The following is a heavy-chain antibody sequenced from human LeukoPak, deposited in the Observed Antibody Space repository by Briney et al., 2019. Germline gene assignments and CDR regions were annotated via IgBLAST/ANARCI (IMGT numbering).Heavy chain of an antibody. J-gene: IGHJ4*02. CDR2: IVRSGGST. Sequence: GGSLRLSCAASGFTFSSYAMSWVRQAPGEGLEWVSAIVRSGGSTFYADSVKGRFTISRDNAKNTLYLQMNSLRAEDTAVYYCAKDRGDSVAYYFDFWGQGTLVIVSS. CDR1: GFTFSSYA. D-gene: IGHD4-23*01. V-gene: IGHV3-23*01. CDR3: AKDRGDSVAYYFDF.